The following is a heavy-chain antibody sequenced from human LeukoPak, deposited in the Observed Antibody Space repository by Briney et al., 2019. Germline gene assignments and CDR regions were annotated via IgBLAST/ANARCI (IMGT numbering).Heavy chain of an antibody. CDR3: ARGRILEWFDS. CDR1: GDSISSYC. J-gene: IGHJ5*02. D-gene: IGHD3-3*01. CDR2: DSASGST. V-gene: IGHV4-59*01. Sequence: PSETLSLTCTVSGDSISSYCCTWIRQPPGKRLEWIGFDSASGSTNYNHSLKSRGTISVDTSKSQCSLKLTPVTAADTAVYYCARGRILEWFDSWGQGTLVSVSS.